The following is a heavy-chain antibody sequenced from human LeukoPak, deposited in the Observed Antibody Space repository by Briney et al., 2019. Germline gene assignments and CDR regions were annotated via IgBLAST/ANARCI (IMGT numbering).Heavy chain of an antibody. CDR2: INHSGST. CDR1: GGSFSGYY. CDR3: ARGVRVVVESPNWFDP. V-gene: IGHV4-34*01. J-gene: IGHJ5*02. D-gene: IGHD3-22*01. Sequence: SETLSLTCAVYGGSFSGYYWSWIRQPPGKGLEWIGEINHSGSTNYNPSLKSRVTISVDTSKHQFSLKLSSVTAADTAVYYCARGVRVVVESPNWFDPWGQGTLVTVSS.